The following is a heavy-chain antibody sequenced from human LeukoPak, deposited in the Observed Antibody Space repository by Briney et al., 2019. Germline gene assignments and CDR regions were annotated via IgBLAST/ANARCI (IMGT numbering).Heavy chain of an antibody. CDR2: ISSSGSTI. CDR1: GFTFSSYE. V-gene: IGHV3-48*03. CDR3: GRVAPGYFDY. Sequence: GGSLRLSCAAPGFTFSSYEMNWVRQAPGKGLERVSYISSSGSTIYYADSVKGRFTISRDNAKNSLYLQMNSLRAEDTAVYYCGRVAPGYFDYWGQGTLVTVSS. J-gene: IGHJ4*02.